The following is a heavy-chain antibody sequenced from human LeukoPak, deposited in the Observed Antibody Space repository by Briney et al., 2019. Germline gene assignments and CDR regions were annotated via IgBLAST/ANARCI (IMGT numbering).Heavy chain of an antibody. J-gene: IGHJ4*02. CDR1: GFTFSSYA. V-gene: IGHV3-30-3*01. Sequence: PGGSLRLSRAASGFTFSSYAMHWVRQAPGKGLEWVAVISYDGSNKYYADSVKGRFTISRDNSKNTLYLQMNSLRAEDTAVYYCASSYYDSSGYPALDYWGQGTLVTVSS. CDR3: ASSYYDSSGYPALDY. D-gene: IGHD3-22*01. CDR2: ISYDGSNK.